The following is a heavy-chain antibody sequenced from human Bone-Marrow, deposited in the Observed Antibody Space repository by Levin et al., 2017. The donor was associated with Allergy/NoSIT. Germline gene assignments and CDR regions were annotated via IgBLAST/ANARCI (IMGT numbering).Heavy chain of an antibody. CDR3: TRRYSSYHDY. CDR2: ISSSGSTK. V-gene: IGHV3-11*01. D-gene: IGHD5-18*01. J-gene: IGHJ4*02. Sequence: GESLKISCAASGFTFSDSYMSWIRQAPGKGLEWLSYISSSGSTKYYADSVKGRFTISRDNAKNSLYLQMDSLRAEDTAVYYCTRRYSSYHDYWGQGTLVAVSS. CDR1: GFTFSDSY.